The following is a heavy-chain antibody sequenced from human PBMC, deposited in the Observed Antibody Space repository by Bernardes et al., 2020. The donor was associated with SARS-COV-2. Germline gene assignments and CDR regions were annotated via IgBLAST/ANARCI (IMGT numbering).Heavy chain of an antibody. CDR3: ATEYSNLDYYFDY. Sequence: GGSLRLSCAASGFTFSSYAMSWVRQAPGKGREWVSAISGSGGSTYYADSVKGRFTISRDNSKNTLYLQMNSLRAEDTAVYYCATEYSNLDYYFDYWGQGTLVTVSS. V-gene: IGHV3-23*01. D-gene: IGHD6-6*01. CDR1: GFTFSSYA. CDR2: ISGSGGST. J-gene: IGHJ4*02.